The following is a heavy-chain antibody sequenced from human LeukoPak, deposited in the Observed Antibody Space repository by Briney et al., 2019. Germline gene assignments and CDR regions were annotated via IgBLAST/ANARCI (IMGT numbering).Heavy chain of an antibody. CDR3: ASIHQVRGVTVFDY. CDR2: INHRGRT. V-gene: IGHV4-34*01. J-gene: IGHJ4*02. D-gene: IGHD3-10*01. CDR1: GGSISSYY. Sequence: PSETLSLTCTVSGGSISSYYWSWIRQPPGKGLEWIGEINHRGRTSHNPSLKSRVTLSIDTSKMQFSLKLASVTVADTAVYYCASIHQVRGVTVFDYWGQGALVTVSS.